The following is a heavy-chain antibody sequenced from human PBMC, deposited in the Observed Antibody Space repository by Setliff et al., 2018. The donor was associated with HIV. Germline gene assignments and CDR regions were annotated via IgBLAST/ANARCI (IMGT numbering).Heavy chain of an antibody. V-gene: IGHV3-7*03. CDR3: AKGPGFLTDF. J-gene: IGHJ4*02. CDR1: GFTFSSYW. Sequence: GGSLRLSCAASGFTFSSYWMSWVRQAPGKGLEWVANINQDGSEKHYVDSVKGRFTVSRDNAKNSVHLQMNSLRDEDTAVYYCAKGPGFLTDFWGQGTLVTVSS. CDR2: INQDGSEK. D-gene: IGHD3-3*01.